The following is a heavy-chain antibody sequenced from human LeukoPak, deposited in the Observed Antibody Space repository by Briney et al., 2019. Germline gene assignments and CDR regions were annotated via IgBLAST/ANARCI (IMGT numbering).Heavy chain of an antibody. D-gene: IGHD3-3*01. J-gene: IGHJ6*02. CDR3: ARDPPQNYDFWSGYSRPGYYYYGMDV. CDR1: GFTFSSYS. CDR2: ISSSSSYI. Sequence: GGSLRLSCAASGFTFSSYSMNWVRQARGKGLEWVSYISSSSSYIYYADSVKGRFTISRDNAKNSLYLQMNSLRAEDTAVYYCARDPPQNYDFWSGYSRPGYYYYGMDVWGQGTTVTVSS. V-gene: IGHV3-21*01.